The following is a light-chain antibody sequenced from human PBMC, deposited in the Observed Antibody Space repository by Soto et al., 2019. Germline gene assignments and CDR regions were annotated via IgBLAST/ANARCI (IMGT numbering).Light chain of an antibody. J-gene: IGLJ2*01. CDR1: NSDVGGYNY. CDR3: SSFTSSRTTV. CDR2: DVS. Sequence: QSVLTQPASVSGSPGQSITISCTGTNSDVGGYNYVSWYHQHPGKVPKLIIFDVSDRPSGVSNRFSGSKSGNTASLTISGLQAEDEADYYCSSFTSSRTTVFGGGTKLTVL. V-gene: IGLV2-14*03.